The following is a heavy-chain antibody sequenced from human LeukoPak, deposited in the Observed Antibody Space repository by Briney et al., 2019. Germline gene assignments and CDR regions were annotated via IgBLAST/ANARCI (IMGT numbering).Heavy chain of an antibody. V-gene: IGHV1-18*01. CDR2: INPYNGNT. CDR1: GYIFTNYA. Sequence: ASVKVSYKPSGYIFTNYAIHWVRQAPGQGLEWMGWINPYNGNTNYAQKFKGRVTMTTVTSTSTAYMEVTNLRSNDTAVYYCARAVSVTTPYFDYWGQGSLVTVSS. CDR3: ARAVSVTTPYFDY. D-gene: IGHD4-17*01. J-gene: IGHJ4*02.